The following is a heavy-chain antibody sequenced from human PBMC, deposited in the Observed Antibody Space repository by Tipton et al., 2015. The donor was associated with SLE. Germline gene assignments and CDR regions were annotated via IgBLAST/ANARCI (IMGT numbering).Heavy chain of an antibody. J-gene: IGHJ4*02. Sequence: SLRLSCAASGFTFSGYAMSWVRQAPGKGLEWVSVIYSGGSSTYYADSVKGRFTISRDNSKNSLFLQMNSLRAEDTAVYYCARDSKWEPRNYWGQGTLVTVSS. V-gene: IGHV3-23*03. CDR1: GFTFSGYA. CDR2: IYSGGSST. CDR3: ARDSKWEPRNY. D-gene: IGHD1-26*01.